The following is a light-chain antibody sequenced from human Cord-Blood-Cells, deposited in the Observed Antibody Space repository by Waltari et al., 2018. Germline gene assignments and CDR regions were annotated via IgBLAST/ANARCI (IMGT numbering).Light chain of an antibody. J-gene: IGKJ1*01. Sequence: EIVLTQSPGTLSLSPGERATLSCRASQSVSSSYLAWYQQKPGQAPRLLIYGASSKATGIPDRFSCSGSGTDFTLTISRLEPEDFAVYYGQQYGSSPWTFGQGTKVEIK. CDR2: GAS. V-gene: IGKV3-20*01. CDR3: QQYGSSPWT. CDR1: QSVSSSY.